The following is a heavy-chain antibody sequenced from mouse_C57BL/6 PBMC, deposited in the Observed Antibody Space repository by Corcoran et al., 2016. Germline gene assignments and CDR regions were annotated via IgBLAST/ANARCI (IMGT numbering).Heavy chain of an antibody. CDR3: ARYDYDGRSYYAMDY. Sequence: QVQLQQSGPELVKPGASVKISCKASGYTFTDYYINWVKQRPGQGLEWIGWIFPGSGSTYYNEKFKGKATLTVDKSSSTAYMLLSSLTSEDSAVYFCARYDYDGRSYYAMDYWGQGTSVTVSS. J-gene: IGHJ4*01. V-gene: IGHV1-75*01. CDR2: IFPGSGST. CDR1: GYTFTDYY. D-gene: IGHD2-4*01.